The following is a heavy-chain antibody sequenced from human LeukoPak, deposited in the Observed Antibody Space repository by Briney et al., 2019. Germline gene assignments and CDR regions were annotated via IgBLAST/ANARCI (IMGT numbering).Heavy chain of an antibody. CDR1: GYTFSGSA. CDR3: TRQFSLPTSRWSYWYFDL. CDR2: IRTKANSYAT. J-gene: IGHJ2*01. Sequence: GGSLRLSCAASGYTFSGSAMHWVRQASGKGLEWVGRIRTKANSYATTYAASVNGRFTISRDDSKNTAYLQMNSLETEDTAVYYCTRQFSLPTSRWSYWYFDLWGRGTLVNVSS. D-gene: IGHD6-13*01. V-gene: IGHV3-73*01.